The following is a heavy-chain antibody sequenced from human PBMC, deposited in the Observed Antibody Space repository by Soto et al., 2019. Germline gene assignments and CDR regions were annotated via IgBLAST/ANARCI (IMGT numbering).Heavy chain of an antibody. V-gene: IGHV1-3*01. J-gene: IGHJ6*02. D-gene: IGHD3-16*01. CDR2: INGGNGNT. Sequence: ASVKVSCKASGFTFTIYGISWVRQAPGQRLEWMGWINGGNGNTKYSQKFQGRVTITRDTSASTAYMELSSLRSEDTAVYYCARGGLALMDVWGQGTTVTVS. CDR1: GFTFTIYG. CDR3: ARGGLALMDV.